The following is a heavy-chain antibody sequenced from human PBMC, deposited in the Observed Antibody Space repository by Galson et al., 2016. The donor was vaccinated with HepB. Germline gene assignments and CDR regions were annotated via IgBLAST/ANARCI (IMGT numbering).Heavy chain of an antibody. Sequence: SLRLSCAASGFTFSDYAMSWVRQAPGKGLQWVSTIRGTGVTTHYADSVKGRFTISRDNSKNTLYLQRSSLRAEDTAMYYCAKATPYYDVLTGFFVYYSDYWGHGTLVTVSS. V-gene: IGHV3-23*01. CDR2: IRGTGVTT. CDR1: GFTFSDYA. J-gene: IGHJ4*01. D-gene: IGHD3-9*01. CDR3: AKATPYYDVLTGFFVYYSDY.